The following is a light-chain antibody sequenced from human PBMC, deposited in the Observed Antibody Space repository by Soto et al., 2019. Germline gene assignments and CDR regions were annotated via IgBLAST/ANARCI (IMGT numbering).Light chain of an antibody. V-gene: IGKV3-11*01. J-gene: IGKJ5*01. Sequence: VLTQSPASLSLSPWERATLSCRASQSVDSYLVWYQQKPGQAPRLLIFGASNRATGIPARFSGSGSGTDFTLTINSLEPDDFAVYYCQQRDSWPITFGQGTRLEIK. CDR2: GAS. CDR1: QSVDSY. CDR3: QQRDSWPIT.